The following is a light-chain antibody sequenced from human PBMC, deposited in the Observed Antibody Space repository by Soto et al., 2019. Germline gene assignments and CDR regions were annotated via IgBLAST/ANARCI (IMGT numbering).Light chain of an antibody. Sequence: LTQPPSVSESPGKTVTISCTRSSGSIAGDYVQWYQQHPGKAPKLMIYEVTNRPSGVSNRFSGSKSGNTASLTISGLQAEDEADYYCSSYTSGSALYVFGTGTKLTVL. CDR2: EVT. CDR1: SGSIAGDY. J-gene: IGLJ1*01. V-gene: IGLV2-14*01. CDR3: SSYTSGSALYV.